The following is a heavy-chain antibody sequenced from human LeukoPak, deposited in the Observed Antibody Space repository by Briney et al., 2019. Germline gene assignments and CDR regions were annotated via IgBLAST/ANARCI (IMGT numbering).Heavy chain of an antibody. V-gene: IGHV3-7*03. J-gene: IGHJ4*02. CDR3: ARTLYGQYEY. Sequence: GRSLRLSCAASGFTFSSYWMSWVRQAPGKGLEWVANIKQDGSEKYYVDSVKGRFTISRVNAKSSLYLQMNSLRAEDTAVYYCARTLYGQYEYWGQGTLVTVSS. CDR2: IKQDGSEK. CDR1: GFTFSSYW. D-gene: IGHD2-8*01.